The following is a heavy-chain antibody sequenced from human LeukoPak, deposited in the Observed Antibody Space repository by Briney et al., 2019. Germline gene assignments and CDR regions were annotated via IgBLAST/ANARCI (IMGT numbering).Heavy chain of an antibody. CDR2: FDPEAGET. V-gene: IGHV1-24*01. D-gene: IGHD3-10*01. Sequence: ASVKVSCKVSGFSFIELSTHWVRQTPGKGLEWMGSFDPEAGETIYAQKFQGRVTMTEDSSTDTAYMYLSSLRSEDTAVYYCARDQREYGSGSYYNKGNDYWGQGTLVTVSS. CDR3: ARDQREYGSGSYYNKGNDY. CDR1: GFSFIELS. J-gene: IGHJ4*02.